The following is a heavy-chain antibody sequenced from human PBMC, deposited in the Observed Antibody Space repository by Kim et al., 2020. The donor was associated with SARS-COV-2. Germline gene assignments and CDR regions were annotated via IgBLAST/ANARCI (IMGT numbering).Heavy chain of an antibody. CDR2: IIPIFGTA. CDR1: GGTFSSYA. D-gene: IGHD2-2*01. Sequence: SVKVSCKASGGTFSSYAISWVRQAPGQGLEWMGGIIPIFGTANYAQKFQGRVTITADESTSTAYMELSSLRSEDTAVYYCAKYCSSTSCHGHYWGQGTLVTVSS. V-gene: IGHV1-69*13. J-gene: IGHJ4*02. CDR3: AKYCSSTSCHGHY.